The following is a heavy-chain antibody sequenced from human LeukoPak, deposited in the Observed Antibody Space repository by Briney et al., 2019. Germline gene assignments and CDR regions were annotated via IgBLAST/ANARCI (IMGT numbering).Heavy chain of an antibody. CDR2: INTSGNT. CDR3: ARERLGFRVDV. D-gene: IGHD2-15*01. J-gene: IGHJ6*04. CDR1: GDSISNYY. V-gene: IGHV4-4*07. Sequence: SETLSLTCTVSGDSISNYYWTWVRQSAGKGLQWIGRINTSGNTNYNPYLKSRVTMSLDTSKNQFSLNLSSVTAADTAVYYCARERLGFRVDVWGKGTTVTVSS.